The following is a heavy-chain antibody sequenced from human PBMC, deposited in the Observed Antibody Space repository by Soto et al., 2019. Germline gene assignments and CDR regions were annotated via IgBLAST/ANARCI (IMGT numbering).Heavy chain of an antibody. Sequence: SVKVSCKASGGTFSSYAISWVRQAPGQGLEWMGGIIPIFGTTNYAQKFQGRVTITADESTSTAYMELSSLRSDDTAVYYCASGRGAAASPYYYYGMDVWGQGTTVTVSS. CDR2: IIPIFGTT. D-gene: IGHD6-13*01. J-gene: IGHJ6*02. CDR3: ASGRGAAASPYYYYGMDV. CDR1: GGTFSSYA. V-gene: IGHV1-69*13.